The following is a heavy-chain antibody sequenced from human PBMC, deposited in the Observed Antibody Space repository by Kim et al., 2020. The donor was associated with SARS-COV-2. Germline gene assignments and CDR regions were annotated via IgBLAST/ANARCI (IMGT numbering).Heavy chain of an antibody. CDR3: ARDPPISSGWYGGY. D-gene: IGHD6-19*01. CDR1: GFTFSSYA. Sequence: GGSLRLSCAASGFTFSSYAMHWVRQAPGKGLEWVAVISYDGSNKYYADSVKGRFTISRDNSKNTLYLQMNSLRAEATAVYYCARDPPISSGWYGGYWGQGTLVTVSP. CDR2: ISYDGSNK. V-gene: IGHV3-30-3*01. J-gene: IGHJ4*02.